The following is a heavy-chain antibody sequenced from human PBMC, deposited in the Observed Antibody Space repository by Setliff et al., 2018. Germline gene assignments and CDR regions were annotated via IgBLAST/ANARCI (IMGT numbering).Heavy chain of an antibody. J-gene: IGHJ6*03. V-gene: IGHV4-4*07. D-gene: IGHD6-19*01. CDR2: IYTSWST. CDR3: ARASSGWYSAYYYYMDV. Sequence: SETLSLTCNVSGASVSSHYWGWFRQPAGKELEWIGQIYTSWSTIYNPSLKSRVTILLDTSKNQLSLNLTSVTAADTAVYYCARASSGWYSAYYYYMDVWGKGTTVTVSS. CDR1: GASVSSHY.